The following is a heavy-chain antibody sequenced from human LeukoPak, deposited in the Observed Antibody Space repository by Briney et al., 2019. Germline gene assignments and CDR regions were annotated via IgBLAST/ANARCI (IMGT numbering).Heavy chain of an antibody. J-gene: IGHJ6*02. V-gene: IGHV3-30*02. CDR2: ISFDGSQK. D-gene: IGHD3/OR15-3a*01. CDR3: SKDGGDWLYLYYYGMDV. CDR1: GFTFSNYG. Sequence: GGSLRLSCAASGFTFSNYGMHWVRQAPGKGLEWVALISFDGSQKYYADSVKGRFTISRDNSKSTVYLQMNSLRVEDAAVYYCSKDGGDWLYLYYYGMDVWGQGTTVTVSS.